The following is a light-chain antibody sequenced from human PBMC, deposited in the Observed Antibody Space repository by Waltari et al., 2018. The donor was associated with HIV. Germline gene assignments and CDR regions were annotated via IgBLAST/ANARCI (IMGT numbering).Light chain of an antibody. CDR2: GAS. Sequence: DIQMTQSPSSLSTSVGDRVSITCRASQGITTYLSWYQQKPGSAPTLLIFGASKLQTGVSSRFRVSGSGTTFTLSISYVQPEDFATYYCQQSYTTPFTFGQGTRLDI. CDR1: QGITTY. V-gene: IGKV1-39*01. CDR3: QQSYTTPFT. J-gene: IGKJ5*01.